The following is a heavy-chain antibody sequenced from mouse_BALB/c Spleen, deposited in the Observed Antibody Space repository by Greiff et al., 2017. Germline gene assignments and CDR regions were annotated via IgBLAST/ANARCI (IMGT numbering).Heavy chain of an antibody. Sequence: VQLQQPGAELVKPGASVKLSCKASGYTFTSYWMHWVKQRPGQGLEWIGEINPSNGRTNYNEKFKSKATLTVDKSSSTAYMQLSSLTSEDSAVYYCARWVYWYFDVWGAGTTVTVSS. J-gene: IGHJ1*01. CDR2: INPSNGRT. V-gene: IGHV1S81*02. CDR1: GYTFTSYW. CDR3: ARWVYWYFDV.